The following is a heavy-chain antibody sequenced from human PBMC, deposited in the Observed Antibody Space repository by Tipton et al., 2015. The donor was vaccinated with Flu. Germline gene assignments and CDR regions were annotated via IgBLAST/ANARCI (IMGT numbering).Heavy chain of an antibody. CDR2: ISSSGSTI. J-gene: IGHJ5*02. CDR3: ARDLSKGYSYGLNWFDP. Sequence: SLRLSCAASGFTFSDYYMSWIRQAPGKGLEWVSYISSSGSTIYYADSVKGRFTISRDNAKNSLYLQMNSLRAEDTAVYYCARDLSKGYSYGLNWFDPWGQGTLVTVSS. CDR1: GFTFSDYY. D-gene: IGHD5-18*01. V-gene: IGHV3-11*01.